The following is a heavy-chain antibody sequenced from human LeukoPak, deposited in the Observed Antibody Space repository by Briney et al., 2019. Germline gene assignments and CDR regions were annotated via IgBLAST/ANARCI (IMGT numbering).Heavy chain of an antibody. CDR3: ARASRFKHYDSSGYYYLRGEYFQH. CDR2: IYHSGST. Sequence: SETLSLTCAVSGGSISSGGYSWSWIRQPPGKGLEWIGYIYHSGSTNYNPSLKSRVTISVDTSKNQFSLKLSSVTAADTAVYYCARASRFKHYDSSGYYYLRGEYFQHWGQGTLVTVSS. J-gene: IGHJ1*01. D-gene: IGHD3-22*01. CDR1: GGSISSGGYS. V-gene: IGHV4-30-2*01.